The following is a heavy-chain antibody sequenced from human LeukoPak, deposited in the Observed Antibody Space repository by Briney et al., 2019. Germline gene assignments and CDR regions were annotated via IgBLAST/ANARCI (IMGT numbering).Heavy chain of an antibody. CDR1: GFTFSSYW. D-gene: IGHD6-19*01. V-gene: IGHV3-7*01. J-gene: IGHJ6*02. CDR3: ARDHYQAGWYYYYYYGMDV. CDR2: IKQDGSEK. Sequence: GGSLRLSCAASGFTFSSYWMSWVRQAPGKGLEGVANIKQDGSEKYYVDSVKGRFTISRDNAKNSLYLQMNSLRAEDTAVYYCARDHYQAGWYYYYYYGMDVWGQGTTVTVSS.